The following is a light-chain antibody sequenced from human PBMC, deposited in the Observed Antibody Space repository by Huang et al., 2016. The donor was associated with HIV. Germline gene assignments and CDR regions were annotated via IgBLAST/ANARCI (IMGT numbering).Light chain of an antibody. V-gene: IGKV3-15*01. Sequence: EIVMTQSPDTLPESPGGRVTLSCRASRSVSRNLAWYQQKPGQAPRLLIYDASTRATGVPVRFSGSGSGTEFTLTISSLQSEDFAVYYCQQYNNWPPWTFGQGTKVEIK. CDR3: QQYNNWPPWT. J-gene: IGKJ1*01. CDR2: DAS. CDR1: RSVSRN.